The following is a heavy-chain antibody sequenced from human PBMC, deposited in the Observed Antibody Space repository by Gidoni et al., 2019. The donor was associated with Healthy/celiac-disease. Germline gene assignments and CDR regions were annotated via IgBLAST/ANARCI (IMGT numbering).Heavy chain of an antibody. CDR1: GCTFSCYS. CDR3: ARGVVLMVYVVDY. D-gene: IGHD2-8*01. CDR2: FISSLSYL. Sequence: EVQLVESGGGLVKPGGSRRLACEAAGCTFSCYSMNWVRLAPGKGLEWVSSFISSLSYLYYADSLKGRFTISRDNAKHSLYLQMNSLRAEYTAVYYCARGVVLMVYVVDYWGQGTLVTVSS. J-gene: IGHJ4*02. V-gene: IGHV3-21*01.